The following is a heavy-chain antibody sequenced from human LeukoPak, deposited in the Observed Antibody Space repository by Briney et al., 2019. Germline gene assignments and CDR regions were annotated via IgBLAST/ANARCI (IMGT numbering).Heavy chain of an antibody. CDR1: GFTFSSYA. CDR2: ISYDGNNK. J-gene: IGHJ4*02. Sequence: GGSLRLSCPASGFTFSSYAMHWVRQAPGRGLEWVAVISYDGNNKYYADSVKGRFTISRDNSKNTLYLQMNSLRAEDTAVYYCAREFAAYGEMYPFDYWGQGTLVTVSS. V-gene: IGHV3-30-3*01. CDR3: AREFAAYGEMYPFDY. D-gene: IGHD2-2*01.